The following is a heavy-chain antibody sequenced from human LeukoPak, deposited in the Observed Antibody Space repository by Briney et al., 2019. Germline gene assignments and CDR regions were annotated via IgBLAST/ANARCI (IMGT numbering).Heavy chain of an antibody. J-gene: IGHJ4*02. V-gene: IGHV2-5*01. Sequence: GPTLINPTPSLTLTFTGSGFSFNSHGVGVGLIRLPPVKALEWLAHISWYDNKRFNPSLKSTINFPKVHTKNQVVLTTTNKYPVDTGTYYCAHNMAATYKGFDYWGQGTMVTVSS. D-gene: IGHD1-26*01. CDR3: AHNMAATYKGFDY. CDR1: GFSFNSHGVG. CDR2: ISWYDNK.